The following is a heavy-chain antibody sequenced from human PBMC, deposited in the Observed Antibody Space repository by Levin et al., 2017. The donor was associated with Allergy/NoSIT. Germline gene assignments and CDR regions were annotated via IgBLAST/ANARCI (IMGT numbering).Heavy chain of an antibody. CDR3: ARCIPRDAFDI. J-gene: IGHJ3*02. CDR1: GDTFSTHA. Sequence: SVKVSCKASGDTFSTHAISWLRQAPGQGLEWVGAIIPFFGTTNYAQKFQGRVTITADKSTSAYMELSSLISEDTAVYYCARCIPRDAFDIWGQGTMVTVSS. V-gene: IGHV1-69*06. CDR2: IIPFFGTT.